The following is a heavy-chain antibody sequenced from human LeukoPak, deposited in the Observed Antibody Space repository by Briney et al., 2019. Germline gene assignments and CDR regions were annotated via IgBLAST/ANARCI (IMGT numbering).Heavy chain of an antibody. V-gene: IGHV4-59*08. CDR1: GGSMSSYY. J-gene: IGHJ4*02. Sequence: SETLSLTCTVSGGSMSSYYWSWIRQPPGKGLEWIAYIYYSGSTNYNPSLKSRVTISVDTSKNQFSPKLSSVTAADTAVYYCARQGIQQWLPFDYWGQGTLVTASS. CDR3: ARQGIQQWLPFDY. D-gene: IGHD5-18*01. CDR2: IYYSGST.